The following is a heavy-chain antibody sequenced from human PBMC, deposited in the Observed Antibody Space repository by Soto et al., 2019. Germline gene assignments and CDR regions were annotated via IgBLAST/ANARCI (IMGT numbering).Heavy chain of an antibody. Sequence: ASVKVSCKPSGYSFTAYRLHWVRQSPLLWLEWMGWHNPQNGETSYVRKFRDRITMTSDTSIGTAYLDLSRLTSDDTATYFCVSDMVETLEGYCYSSVYVWGQGSTFTVSS. CDR1: GYSFTAYR. CDR3: VSDMVETLEGYCYSSVYV. CDR2: HNPQNGET. D-gene: IGHD2-8*01. J-gene: IGHJ6*02. V-gene: IGHV1-2*02.